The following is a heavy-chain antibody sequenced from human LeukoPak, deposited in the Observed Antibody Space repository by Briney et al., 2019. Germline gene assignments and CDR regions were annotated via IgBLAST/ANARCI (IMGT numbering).Heavy chain of an antibody. V-gene: IGHV3-23*01. CDR3: AKDRKYCSSTSCYHNY. Sequence: RGSLCPSCALSGSTPTSYGMSWVRQAPGEGLEWVSAISGSGGSTYYADSVKGRFTISRDNAQNTLYLQMNSLRAEDTAVYYCAKDRKYCSSTSCYHNYWGQGTLVTVSS. CDR2: ISGSGGST. CDR1: GSTPTSYG. J-gene: IGHJ4*02. D-gene: IGHD2-2*01.